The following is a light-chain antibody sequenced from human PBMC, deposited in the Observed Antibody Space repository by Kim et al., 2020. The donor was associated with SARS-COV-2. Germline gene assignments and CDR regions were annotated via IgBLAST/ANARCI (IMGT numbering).Light chain of an antibody. CDR2: LAS. J-gene: IGKJ1*01. Sequence: SPGESAPLSCRASQSISGYLAWYQQKPGQAPRLLIYLASTRVTGTPARFSGSGSGTEFTLTISSLQSEDFAIYYCQQYNNWPPGTFGQGTKVDIK. CDR1: QSISGY. V-gene: IGKV3-15*01. CDR3: QQYNNWPPGT.